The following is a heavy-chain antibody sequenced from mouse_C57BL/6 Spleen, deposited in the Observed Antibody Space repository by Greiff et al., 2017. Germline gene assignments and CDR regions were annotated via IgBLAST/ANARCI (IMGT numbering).Heavy chain of an antibody. CDR1: GYTFTSYW. V-gene: IGHV1-69*01. CDR3: ARMNYDAFAY. Sequence: QVQLKQPGAELVMPGASVKLSCKASGYTFTSYWMHWVKQRPGQGLEWIGEIDPSDSYTNYNQKFKGKSTLTVDKSSSTAYMQLSSLTSEDSAVYYCARMNYDAFAYWGQGTLVTVSA. CDR2: IDPSDSYT. J-gene: IGHJ3*01. D-gene: IGHD2-4*01.